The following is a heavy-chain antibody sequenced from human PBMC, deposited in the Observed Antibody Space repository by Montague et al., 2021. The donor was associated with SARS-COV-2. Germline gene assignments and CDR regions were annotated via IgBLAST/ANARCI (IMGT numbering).Heavy chain of an antibody. D-gene: IGHD3-10*01. CDR1: GFTFSSYW. CDR3: SRGGGMIRGVVDF. J-gene: IGHJ4*02. Sequence: SLRLSCAASGFTFSSYWMSWVRQAPGKGLEWVANIKQDGSEKYYVDSVKGRFTISRDNAKNSLYLQMNSLRVEDTAFYYCSRGGGMIRGVVDFWGQGILVSVSS. CDR2: IKQDGSEK. V-gene: IGHV3-7*05.